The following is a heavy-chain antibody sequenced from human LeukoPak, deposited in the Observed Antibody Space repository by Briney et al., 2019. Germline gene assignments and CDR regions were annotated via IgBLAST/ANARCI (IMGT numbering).Heavy chain of an antibody. CDR3: ARGPWFDP. J-gene: IGHJ5*02. V-gene: IGHV4-34*01. CDR2: INHSGST. Sequence: SETLSLTCAVYGGSYSGYYWSWIRQPPGKGLEWIGEINHSGSTNYNPSLKSRVTISVDTSKNQFSLKLSSVTAADTAVYYCARGPWFDPWGQGTLVTVSS. CDR1: GGSYSGYY.